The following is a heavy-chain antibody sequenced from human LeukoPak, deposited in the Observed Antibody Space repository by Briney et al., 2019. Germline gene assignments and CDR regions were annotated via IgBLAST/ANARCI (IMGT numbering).Heavy chain of an antibody. Sequence: GGSLRLSCAASGFTFSSYNMNWVRQAPGKGLEWLSYISSSSSTIYYADSVKGRITISRDNAKNTLYLQMTSLSAEDTAVYYCARDAGTAASDYWGRGTLVTVSS. CDR1: GFTFSSYN. V-gene: IGHV3-48*04. D-gene: IGHD6-13*01. CDR3: ARDAGTAASDY. J-gene: IGHJ4*02. CDR2: ISSSSSTI.